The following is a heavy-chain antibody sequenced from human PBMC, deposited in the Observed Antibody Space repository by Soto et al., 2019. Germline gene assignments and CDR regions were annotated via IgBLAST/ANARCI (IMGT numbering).Heavy chain of an antibody. CDR1: GFTFSGYT. CDR2: ISYDGSNK. D-gene: IGHD2-15*01. CDR3: ARSDNIGHYHFDY. Sequence: QVQLVESGGGVVQPGRSLRLSCAASGFTFSGYTMQWVRQAPGKGLEWVALISYDGSNKYYADSVKGRFTISRDNSKNTLYLQMNSLRTEDTAVYYCARSDNIGHYHFDYWGQGSLVTVSS. V-gene: IGHV3-30-3*01. J-gene: IGHJ4*02.